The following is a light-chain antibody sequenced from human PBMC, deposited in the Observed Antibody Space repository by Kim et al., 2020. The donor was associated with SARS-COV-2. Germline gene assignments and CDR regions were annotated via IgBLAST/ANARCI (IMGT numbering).Light chain of an antibody. J-gene: IGLJ1*01. Sequence: VALGQTARITCGGNTNGSKNVHWYQQKPGQAPVLVIYRDNNRPSGIPERFSGSNSGNTATLTISRAQAGDEVDYYCQVWDSSTGVFGTGTKVTVL. V-gene: IGLV3-9*01. CDR1: TNGSKN. CDR2: RDN. CDR3: QVWDSSTGV.